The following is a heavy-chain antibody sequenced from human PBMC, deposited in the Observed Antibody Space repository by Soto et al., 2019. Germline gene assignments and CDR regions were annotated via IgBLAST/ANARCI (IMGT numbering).Heavy chain of an antibody. CDR3: AREADDGCSGGSCYSALYNWFDP. J-gene: IGHJ5*02. CDR1: GGTFSSYT. V-gene: IGHV1-69*04. CDR2: IIPILGIA. D-gene: IGHD2-15*01. Sequence: GASVKVSCKASGGTFSSYTISWVRQAPGQGLEWMGRIIPILGIANYAQKFQGRVTITADKSTSTAYMELSSLRSEDTAVYYCAREADDGCSGGSCYSALYNWFDPWGQGTLVTVSS.